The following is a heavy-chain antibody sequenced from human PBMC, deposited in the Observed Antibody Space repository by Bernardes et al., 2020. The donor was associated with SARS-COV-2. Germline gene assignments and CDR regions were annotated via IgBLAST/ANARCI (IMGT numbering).Heavy chain of an antibody. V-gene: IGHV5-51*01. J-gene: IGHJ6*02. CDR2: IYPGDSDT. CDR1: GYSFTSYW. CDR3: ARLGGLLWFGELLYPHYYGMDV. D-gene: IGHD3-10*01. Sequence: GESLKISCKGSGYSFTSYWIGWVRQMPGKGLEWMGIIYPGDSDTRYSPSFQGQVTISADKSISTAYLQWSSLKASDTAMYYCARLGGLLWFGELLYPHYYGMDVWGQGTTVTVSS.